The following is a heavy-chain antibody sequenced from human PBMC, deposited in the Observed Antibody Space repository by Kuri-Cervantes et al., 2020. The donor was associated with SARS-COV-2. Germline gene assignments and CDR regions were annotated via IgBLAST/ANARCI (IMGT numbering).Heavy chain of an antibody. CDR1: GFTFSSYG. V-gene: IGHV3-30*03. J-gene: IGHJ6*02. CDR3: ARQYYDILTGYYLYGMDV. CDR2: ISSDGSNK. D-gene: IGHD3-9*01. Sequence: GESLKISCAASGFTFSSYGMHWVRQAPGKGLEWVAVISSDGSNKYYADSVKGRFTITRDNSKNTLYLQMNSLRAEDTAVYYCARQYYDILTGYYLYGMDVWGQGTTVTVSS.